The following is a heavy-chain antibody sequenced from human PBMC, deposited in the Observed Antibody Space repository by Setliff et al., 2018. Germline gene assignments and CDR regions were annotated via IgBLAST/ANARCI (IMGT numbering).Heavy chain of an antibody. CDR1: GGSISSGGYY. CDR3: ARDRNYYYDISGSISHHYYMDV. Sequence: SETLSLTCTVSGGSISSGGYYWSWIRQHPGKGLEWIGYIYYSGNTYYNPSLQSRVTISIDTSKNHFSLKLNSVTAADTAVYYCARDRNYYYDISGSISHHYYMDVWGKGTTVTVSS. CDR2: IYYSGNT. V-gene: IGHV4-31*03. J-gene: IGHJ6*03. D-gene: IGHD3-22*01.